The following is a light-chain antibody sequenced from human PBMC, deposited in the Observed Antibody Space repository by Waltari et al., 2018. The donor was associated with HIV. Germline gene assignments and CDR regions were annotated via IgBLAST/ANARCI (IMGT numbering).Light chain of an antibody. CDR1: QDIDNW. Sequence: IQMTQSPSNLSASVGDTVILTCRASQDIDNWLAWYHQKPGRAPKLLISMTSVLESGVPSRFRGSGSGTTFTLTITGLQPDDIGTCFCQQYSTHYAFGQGTRVE. CDR3: QQYSTHYA. J-gene: IGKJ2*01. V-gene: IGKV1-5*03. CDR2: MTS.